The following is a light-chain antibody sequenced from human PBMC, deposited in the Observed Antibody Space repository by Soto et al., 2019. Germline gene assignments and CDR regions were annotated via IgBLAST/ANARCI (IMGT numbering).Light chain of an antibody. Sequence: QPVLTQPRSVSGSPGQSVTISCTRTSSDVDNYNNVSWYQQHPGKAPKLLIYDVNKRPSGVPYRFSGSKSDNTASLTISGLQAGDEADYFCCSYAGTYTRVFGTGTKVTVL. V-gene: IGLV2-11*01. CDR1: SSDVDNYNN. CDR3: CSYAGTYTRV. J-gene: IGLJ1*01. CDR2: DVN.